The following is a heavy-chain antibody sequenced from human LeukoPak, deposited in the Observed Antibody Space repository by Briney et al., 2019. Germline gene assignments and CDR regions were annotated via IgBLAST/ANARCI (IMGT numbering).Heavy chain of an antibody. D-gene: IGHD6-13*01. V-gene: IGHV4-39*01. CDR2: IYYAGSI. J-gene: IGHJ4*02. CDR1: GGSISSSSHY. CDR3: ARLRAIAVSGNGGTFAD. Sequence: PSETLSLTCTVSGGSISSSSHYWGWIRQPPGKGLEWLGSIYYAGSIYYTPSLKRRVTISVDTSRNQFSLNLNSVTAADTAVYYCARLRAIAVSGNGGTFADWGQGTLVTVSS.